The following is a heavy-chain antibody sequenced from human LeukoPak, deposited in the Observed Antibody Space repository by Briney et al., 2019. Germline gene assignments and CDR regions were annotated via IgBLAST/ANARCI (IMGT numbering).Heavy chain of an antibody. J-gene: IGHJ6*02. Sequence: SETLSLTCTVSGGSISSYYWSWIRQPAGKGLEWIGRIYTSGSTNYNPSLKSRVTMSVDTSKNQFSLKLSSVTAADTAVYYCARDRGRTRRYYYYGMDVWGQGTTVTVSS. CDR2: IYTSGST. CDR1: GGSISSYY. CDR3: ARDRGRTRRYYYYGMDV. D-gene: IGHD2-2*01. V-gene: IGHV4-4*07.